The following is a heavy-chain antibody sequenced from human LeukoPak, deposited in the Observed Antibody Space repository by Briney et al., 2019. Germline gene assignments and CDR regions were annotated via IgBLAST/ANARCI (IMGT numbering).Heavy chain of an antibody. J-gene: IGHJ4*02. D-gene: IGHD3-22*01. V-gene: IGHV1-18*01. CDR1: GYTFTSYG. CDR3: ARDTRYYYDSSGYYYDLSPDY. Sequence: ASVKVSCKASGYTFTSYGISWVRQAPGQGLEWMGWMSAYNGNTNYAQKLQGRVTMTTDTSTSTAYMELRSLRSDDTAVYYCARDTRYYYDSSGYYYDLSPDYWGQGTVVTVSS. CDR2: MSAYNGNT.